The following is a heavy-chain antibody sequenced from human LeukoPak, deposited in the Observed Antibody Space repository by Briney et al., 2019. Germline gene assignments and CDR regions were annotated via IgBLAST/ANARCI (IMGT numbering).Heavy chain of an antibody. D-gene: IGHD3-10*01. Sequence: GGSLRLSCAASGFTVSSNYMSWVRQAPGKGLEWLAVLSHDGFNDYYADSVKGRFTISRDNSKKTMFLQMNSLRAEDTAVYYCARDGSYYGSGTYSRYFFDYWAREPWSPSPQ. CDR3: ARDGSYYGSGTYSRYFFDY. V-gene: IGHV3-30*14. CDR1: GFTVSSNY. J-gene: IGHJ4*02. CDR2: LSHDGFND.